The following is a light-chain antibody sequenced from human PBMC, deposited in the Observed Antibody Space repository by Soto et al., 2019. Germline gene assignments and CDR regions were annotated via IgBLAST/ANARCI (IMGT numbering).Light chain of an antibody. Sequence: QSALTQSPSVSGAPGQRVTISCTGSSSNIGAGYDVHWYQQLPGTAPKLLIYGNSNRPSGVPDRFSGCKSGTSASLAITGLRAEDEADYYCQSYDSSLSGWVFGGGTKLTVL. CDR1: SSNIGAGYD. CDR3: QSYDSSLSGWV. V-gene: IGLV1-40*01. J-gene: IGLJ3*02. CDR2: GNS.